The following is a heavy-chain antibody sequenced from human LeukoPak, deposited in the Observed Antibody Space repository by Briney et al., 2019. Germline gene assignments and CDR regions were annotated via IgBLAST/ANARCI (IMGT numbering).Heavy chain of an antibody. D-gene: IGHD4-17*01. CDR1: GFTFSDYY. Sequence: GGSLRLPCAASGFTFSDYYMSWIRQAPGKGLEWVSYISSSGSTIYYADSVKGRFAISRDNAKNSLYLQMNSLRAEDTAVYYCARDHLYGDYGLGYWGQGTLVIVSS. V-gene: IGHV3-11*01. J-gene: IGHJ4*02. CDR3: ARDHLYGDYGLGY. CDR2: ISSSGSTI.